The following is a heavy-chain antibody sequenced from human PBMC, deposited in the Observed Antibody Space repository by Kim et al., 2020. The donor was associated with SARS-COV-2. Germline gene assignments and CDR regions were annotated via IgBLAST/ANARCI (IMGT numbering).Heavy chain of an antibody. J-gene: IGHJ5*02. D-gene: IGHD5-18*01. CDR1: GGSISSGGYY. Sequence: SETLSLTCTVSGGSISSGGYYWSWIRQHPGKGLEWIGYIYYSGSTYYNPSLKSRVTISVDTSKNQFSLKLSSVTAADTAVYYCASARAGPIQLWFGFDPWGQGTLVTVSS. CDR2: IYYSGST. CDR3: ASARAGPIQLWFGFDP. V-gene: IGHV4-31*03.